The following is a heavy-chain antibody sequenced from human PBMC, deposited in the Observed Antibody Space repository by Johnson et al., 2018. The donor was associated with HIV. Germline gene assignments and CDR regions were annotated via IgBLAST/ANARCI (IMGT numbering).Heavy chain of an antibody. D-gene: IGHD3-10*01. CDR2: ITSKTDDGTT. CDR3: TTMSALWFGDLHVFGDGFDI. CDR1: GFTFTNAW. Sequence: VQLVESGGGLVKPGGSLRLSCAASGFTFTNAWMNWVRQAPGKGLEWVGRITSKTDDGTTDYAAPVKGRFTISRDDSQNTLYLQMNGLKTEDTAVYYCTTMSALWFGDLHVFGDGFDIWGQGTMVTVSS. V-gene: IGHV3-15*01. J-gene: IGHJ3*02.